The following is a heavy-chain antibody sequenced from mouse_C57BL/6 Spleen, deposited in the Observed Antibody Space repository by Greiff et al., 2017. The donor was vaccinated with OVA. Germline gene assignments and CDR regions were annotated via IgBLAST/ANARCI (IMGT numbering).Heavy chain of an antibody. D-gene: IGHD1-1*01. Sequence: VKLMESGPELVKPGASVKISCKASGYAFSSSWMNWVKQRPGKGLEWIGRIYPGDGDTNYNGKFKGKATLTADKSSSTAYMQLSSLTSEDSAVYFCASEYYGSSYGYFDVWGTGTTVTVSS. CDR3: ASEYYGSSYGYFDV. V-gene: IGHV1-82*01. J-gene: IGHJ1*03. CDR2: IYPGDGDT. CDR1: GYAFSSSW.